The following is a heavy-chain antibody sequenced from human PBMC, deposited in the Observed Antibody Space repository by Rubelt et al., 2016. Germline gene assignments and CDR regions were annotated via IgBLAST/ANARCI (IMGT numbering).Heavy chain of an antibody. CDR1: GYTFTSYG. CDR2: ISAYNGNT. D-gene: IGHD6-6*01. J-gene: IGHJ2*01. Sequence: QVQLVQSGAEVKKPGASVKVSCKASGYTFTSYGISWVRQAPGQGLEWMGWISAYNGNTNYAQKRQGRVTMTTETSTSTAYMELRSLRSDDTAVYYWARDRIRIAARQGWYFDLWGRGTLVTVSS. V-gene: IGHV1-18*01. CDR3: ARDRIRIAARQGWYFDL.